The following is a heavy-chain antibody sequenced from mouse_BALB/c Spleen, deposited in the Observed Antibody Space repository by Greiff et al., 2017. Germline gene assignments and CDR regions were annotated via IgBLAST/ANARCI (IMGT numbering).Heavy chain of an antibody. CDR3: ARDHDYDEGAWFAY. CDR2: IWGDGST. CDR1: GFSLTGYG. Sequence: VKLQESGPGLVAPSQSLSITCTVSGFSLTGYGVNWVRQPPGKGLEWLGMIWGDGSTDYNSALKSRLSISKDNSKSQVFLKMNSLQTDDTARYYCARDHDYDEGAWFAYWGQGTLVTVSA. J-gene: IGHJ3*01. V-gene: IGHV2-6-7*01. D-gene: IGHD2-4*01.